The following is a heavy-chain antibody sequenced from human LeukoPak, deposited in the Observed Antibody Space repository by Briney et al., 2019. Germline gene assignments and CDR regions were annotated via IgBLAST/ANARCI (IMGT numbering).Heavy chain of an antibody. CDR2: IYYSGST. J-gene: IGHJ4*02. D-gene: IGHD3-22*01. V-gene: IGHV4-59*08. Sequence: SETLSLTCTVSGGSISSYYWSWIRQPPGKGLEWIGHIYYSGSTNYNPSLKSRVTISVDTSKNQFSLKLSSVTAADTAVYYCASYYDSSGHRYWGQGTLVTVSS. CDR1: GGSISSYY. CDR3: ASYYDSSGHRY.